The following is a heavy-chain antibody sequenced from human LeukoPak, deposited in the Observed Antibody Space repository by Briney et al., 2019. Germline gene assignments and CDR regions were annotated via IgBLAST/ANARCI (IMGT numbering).Heavy chain of an antibody. V-gene: IGHV3-30*18. CDR2: ISYDGSNK. J-gene: IGHJ3*02. CDR3: AKDTLAFDI. Sequence: PGGSLRLSCAASGFTFSSYGMHWVRQAPGKGLEWVAVISYDGSNKYYADSVKGRFTISRDNSKNTLYLQMNSLRAEDTAVYYCAKDTLAFDIWGQGTMVTVSS. CDR1: GFTFSSYG.